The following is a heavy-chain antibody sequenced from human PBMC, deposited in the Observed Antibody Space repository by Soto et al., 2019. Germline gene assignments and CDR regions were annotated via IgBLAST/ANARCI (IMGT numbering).Heavy chain of an antibody. CDR1: GVSTTNTDHF. CDR2: IYYTGTT. V-gene: IGHV4-39*01. Sequence: SETLSLTCTVSGVSTTNTDHFWGWIRQSPGRGLEWIGSIYYTGTTYYTPSLKNRVSLSVDTSRNQFSLNLRSVTAADTAMYYCARQVTYYNVAPPCLLYSWAQGSQVPVSA. J-gene: IGHJ1*01. CDR3: ARQVTYYNVAPPCLLYS. D-gene: IGHD3-10*01.